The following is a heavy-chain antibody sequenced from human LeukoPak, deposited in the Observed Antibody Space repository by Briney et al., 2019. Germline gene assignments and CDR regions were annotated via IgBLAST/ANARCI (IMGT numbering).Heavy chain of an antibody. Sequence: GGSLRLSCAASGFTFSSYEMNWVRQAPGKGLEWVSYISSSSSTIYYADSVKGRFTISRDNAKNSLYLQMNSLRAEDTAVYYCAREQTGTDIWGQGTMVTVSS. V-gene: IGHV3-48*01. J-gene: IGHJ3*02. CDR1: GFTFSSYE. CDR2: ISSSSSTI. D-gene: IGHD1-1*01. CDR3: AREQTGTDI.